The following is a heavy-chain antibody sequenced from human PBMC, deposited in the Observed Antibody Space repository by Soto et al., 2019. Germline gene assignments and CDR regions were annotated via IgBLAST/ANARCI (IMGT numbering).Heavy chain of an antibody. CDR1: GVSITTNGYS. V-gene: IGHV4-30-2*01. D-gene: IGHD3-16*01. J-gene: IGHJ4*02. CDR2: IYPSGTI. CDR3: ATYTAFAKYYFDY. Sequence: SETLSLTCAVSGVSITTNGYSWSWIRQPPGKGLEWIGYIYPSGTIFYNPSLNSRVTISADTSNNQFSLKLTSVTAAGTAVYFCATYTAFAKYYFDYWGRGTLVTVSS.